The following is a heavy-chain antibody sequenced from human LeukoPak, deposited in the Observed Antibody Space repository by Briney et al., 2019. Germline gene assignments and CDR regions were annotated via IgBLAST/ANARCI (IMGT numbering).Heavy chain of an antibody. J-gene: IGHJ4*02. V-gene: IGHV4-59*08. CDR2: IYYSGST. CDR3: ARLLIVDTAMVGSHYFDY. CDR1: GGSISSYC. Sequence: SETLSLTCTVSGGSISSYCWSWSRRPPGKGLEWIGYIYYSGSTNYNPSLKSRVSISVDTSKNQFSLKLSSVTAADTAVYYCARLLIVDTAMVGSHYFDYWGQGTLVTVSS. D-gene: IGHD5-18*01.